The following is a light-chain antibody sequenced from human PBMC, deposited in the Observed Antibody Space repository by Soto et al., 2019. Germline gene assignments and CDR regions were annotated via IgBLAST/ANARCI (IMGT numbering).Light chain of an antibody. CDR3: QQFNSYPIT. CDR2: DVS. Sequence: AIQVTQSPSSLSASVGDRVTMTCRASQDIRGALAWYQQKSGKPPNLLIYDVSTLEGGVPSRFSGSGSGTEFTLTISSLQPEDFGTYYCQQFNSYPITFAHGTRLETK. V-gene: IGKV1-13*02. CDR1: QDIRGA. J-gene: IGKJ5*01.